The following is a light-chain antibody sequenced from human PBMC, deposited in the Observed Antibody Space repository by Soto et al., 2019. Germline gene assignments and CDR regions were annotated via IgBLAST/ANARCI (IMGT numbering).Light chain of an antibody. CDR2: SKI. CDR1: SGPVTNDHF. V-gene: IGLV7-43*01. J-gene: IGLJ2*01. CDR3: LLYYGGPQI. Sequence: QAVVTQESSVTVSPGETVTLTCGSNSGPVTNDHFPIWFQQKPGQPPTTLVYSKIYRQSWTPARFSGSLLGGKAALTLSDVRPEDEADYFCLLYYGGPQIFGGGTKVTVL.